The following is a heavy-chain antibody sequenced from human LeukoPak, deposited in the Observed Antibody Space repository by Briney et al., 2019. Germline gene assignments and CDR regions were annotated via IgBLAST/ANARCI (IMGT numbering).Heavy chain of an antibody. CDR1: GFTVSSNY. D-gene: IGHD3-9*01. Sequence: PGGSLRLSCAASGFTVSSNYMSWVRQAPGKGLEWVSVIYSGGSTYYADSVKGRITISRDNSKNTLYLQMNSLRAEDTAVYYCATVGYYDILTGYYSPIDYWGQGTLVTVSS. V-gene: IGHV3-53*01. CDR3: ATVGYYDILTGYYSPIDY. CDR2: IYSGGST. J-gene: IGHJ4*02.